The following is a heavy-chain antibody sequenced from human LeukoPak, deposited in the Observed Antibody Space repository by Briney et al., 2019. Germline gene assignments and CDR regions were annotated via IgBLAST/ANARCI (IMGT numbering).Heavy chain of an antibody. CDR2: IDPSGYT. Sequence: PSDTLSPTCGVHGVSITGYYWSWIRQSPREALEWIGEIDPSGYTIYNPSLKSRVTMSVDTAKKQLSLSLTSLTAADTAIYYCARIRCGQTQHRCYNYWGRGALVTVSS. CDR1: GVSITGYY. D-gene: IGHD3-16*02. V-gene: IGHV4-34*10. J-gene: IGHJ4*02. CDR3: ARIRCGQTQHRCYNY.